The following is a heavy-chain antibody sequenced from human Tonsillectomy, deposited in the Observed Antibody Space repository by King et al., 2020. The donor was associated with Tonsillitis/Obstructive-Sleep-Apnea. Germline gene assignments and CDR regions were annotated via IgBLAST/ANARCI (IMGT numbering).Heavy chain of an antibody. Sequence: QLVQSGGGLVQPGGSLRLSCAASGFTFSSYEMNWVRQAPGKGLEWVSYISSSGSTIYYADSVKGRFTISRDNAKNSLYLQMNSLRAEDTAVYYCAREVDTAMFPYYYYGMDVWGQGTTVTVSS. J-gene: IGHJ6*02. D-gene: IGHD5-18*01. V-gene: IGHV3-48*03. CDR3: AREVDTAMFPYYYYGMDV. CDR2: ISSSGSTI. CDR1: GFTFSSYE.